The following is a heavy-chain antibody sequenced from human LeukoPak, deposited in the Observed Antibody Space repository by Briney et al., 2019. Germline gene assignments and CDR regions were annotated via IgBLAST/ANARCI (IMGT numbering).Heavy chain of an antibody. D-gene: IGHD1-26*01. CDR1: GGTFSSYA. Sequence: GASVKVSCKASGGTFSSYAISWVRQAPGQGLEWMGGIIPIFGTANYAQKFQGRVTITADESTSTAYMELSSLRSEDTAVYYCARVNLGATTGERYYFDYRGQGTLVTVSS. CDR3: ARVNLGATTGERYYFDY. CDR2: IIPIFGTA. V-gene: IGHV1-69*13. J-gene: IGHJ4*02.